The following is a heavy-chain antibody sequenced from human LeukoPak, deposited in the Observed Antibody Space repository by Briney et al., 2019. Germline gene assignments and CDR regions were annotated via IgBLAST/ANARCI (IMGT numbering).Heavy chain of an antibody. Sequence: GGSLRLSCAASGFDFNNYNMNWVRQAPGKGLEWVSSITSSGTYIYYADSVKGRFTISRDNAKNSLYLQMNSLKTEDTAVYYCTRLPYYYDSSGYHWGQGTLVTVSS. V-gene: IGHV3-21*04. CDR3: TRLPYYYDSSGYH. CDR2: ITSSGTYI. D-gene: IGHD3-22*01. CDR1: GFDFNNYN. J-gene: IGHJ4*02.